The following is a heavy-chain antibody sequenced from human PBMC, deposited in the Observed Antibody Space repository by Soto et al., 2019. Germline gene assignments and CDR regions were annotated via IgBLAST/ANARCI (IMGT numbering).Heavy chain of an antibody. CDR3: ARSSGSARGFYFDY. V-gene: IGHV4-59*08. D-gene: IGHD3-22*01. CDR1: GGSISSYY. CDR2: IYYSGST. Sequence: SSETLSLTCTASGGSISSYYWSWIRQPPGKGLEWIGYIYYSGSTNYNPSLKSRVTISVDTSKNQFSLKLSSVTAADTAVYYCARSSGSARGFYFDYWGQGTLVTVSS. J-gene: IGHJ4*02.